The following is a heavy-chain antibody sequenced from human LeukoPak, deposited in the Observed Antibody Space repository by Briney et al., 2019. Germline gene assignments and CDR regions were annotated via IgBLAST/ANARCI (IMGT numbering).Heavy chain of an antibody. CDR2: FDADGGET. V-gene: IGHV1-24*01. CDR3: ARIERGGYNYPFYFDF. CDR1: GYSLIEYS. D-gene: IGHD5-24*01. J-gene: IGHJ4*02. Sequence: ASVEVSCKASGYSLIEYSIHWVRQAPGKGLEWMGGFDADGGETIYAQKFQGRVTMTGDTSAGIAYMELSSLKSEDTAVYYCARIERGGYNYPFYFDFWGQGTLVAVSS.